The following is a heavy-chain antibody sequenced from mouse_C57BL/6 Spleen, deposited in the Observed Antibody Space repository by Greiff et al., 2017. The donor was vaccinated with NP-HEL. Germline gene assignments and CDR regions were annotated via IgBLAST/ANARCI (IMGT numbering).Heavy chain of an antibody. Sequence: EVQVVESGPGLVKPSQSLSLTCSVTGYSITSGYYWNWIRQFPGNKLEWMGYISYDGSNNYNPSLKNRISITRDTSKNQFFLKLNSVTTEDTATYYCARTGTRYWYFDVWGTGTTVTVSS. D-gene: IGHD4-1*01. J-gene: IGHJ1*03. V-gene: IGHV3-6*01. CDR1: GYSITSGYY. CDR3: ARTGTRYWYFDV. CDR2: ISYDGSN.